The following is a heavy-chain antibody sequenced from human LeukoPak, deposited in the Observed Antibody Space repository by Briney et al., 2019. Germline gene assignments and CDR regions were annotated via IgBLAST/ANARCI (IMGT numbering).Heavy chain of an antibody. D-gene: IGHD2-8*01. Sequence: GGSLRLSCAASGFTFSSYSMNWVRQAPGKGLEWVSSISSSRSYIYYADSVKGRFTISRDNAKNSLYLQMNSLRAEDTAVYYCASGRCTNGVCYKGYYWGQGTLVTVSS. J-gene: IGHJ4*02. CDR3: ASGRCTNGVCYKGYY. V-gene: IGHV3-21*01. CDR1: GFTFSSYS. CDR2: ISSSRSYI.